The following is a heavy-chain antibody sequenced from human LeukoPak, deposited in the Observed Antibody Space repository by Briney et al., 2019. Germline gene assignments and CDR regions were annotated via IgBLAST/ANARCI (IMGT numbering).Heavy chain of an antibody. V-gene: IGHV3-74*01. CDR3: AGCGGDCYPRSFDY. CDR2: ISRDGGRT. D-gene: IGHD2-21*02. J-gene: IGHJ4*02. Sequence: PGGSLRLSCEASGFTFSSYWMHWVRQAPGKGPVCVSGISRDGGRTFYADSVKGRFTISRDNSKNTLYLQMNSLRAEDTAVYYCAGCGGDCYPRSFDYWGQGTLVTVSS. CDR1: GFTFSSYW.